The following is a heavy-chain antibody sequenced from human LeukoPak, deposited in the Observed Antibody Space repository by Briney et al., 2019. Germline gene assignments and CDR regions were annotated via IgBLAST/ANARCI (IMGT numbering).Heavy chain of an antibody. J-gene: IGHJ4*02. CDR1: GFTFSSYW. D-gene: IGHD4-23*01. V-gene: IGHV3-74*01. CDR2: IKSEGSSA. CDR3: ARDLRTPSDTNIAIDY. Sequence: GGSLRLSCAASGFTFSSYWMHWVRQAPGKGLVWVSRIKSEGSSASYADSVKGRFTISRDNAKNTLYLQMNSLRAEDTAVYYCARDLRTPSDTNIAIDYWGQGTLVTVSS.